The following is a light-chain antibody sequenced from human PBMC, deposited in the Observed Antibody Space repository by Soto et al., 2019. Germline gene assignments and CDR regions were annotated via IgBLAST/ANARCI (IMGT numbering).Light chain of an antibody. CDR1: QSVSSRG. CDR2: DAS. J-gene: IGKJ4*01. Sequence: IVLTQSPGTLSLSPGERAALSCSASQSVSSRGLAWYQQKPGQAPRLLIYDASSRATGIPDRFSGSGSGADFTLTISRLEPEDFAVYYCQQCGSSPTTFGGGTKVEI. CDR3: QQCGSSPTT. V-gene: IGKV3-20*01.